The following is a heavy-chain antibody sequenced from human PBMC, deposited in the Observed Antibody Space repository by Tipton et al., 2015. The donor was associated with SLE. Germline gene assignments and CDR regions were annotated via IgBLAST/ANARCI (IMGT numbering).Heavy chain of an antibody. CDR2: ISGSGGST. J-gene: IGHJ3*02. CDR1: GFTFSSYA. V-gene: IGHV3-23*01. CDR3: AKFPGWVTLFASDI. D-gene: IGHD2-21*02. Sequence: GSLRLSCAASGFTFSSYAMSWVRQAPGKGLEWVSAISGSGGSTYYADSVKGRFSISRDNSKNTLYLQMNSLRAEDTAVYYCAKFPGWVTLFASDIWGQGTMVTVSS.